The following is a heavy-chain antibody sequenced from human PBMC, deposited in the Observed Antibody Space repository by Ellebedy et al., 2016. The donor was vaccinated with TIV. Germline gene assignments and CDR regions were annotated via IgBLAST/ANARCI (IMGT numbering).Heavy chain of an antibody. Sequence: GGSLRLXXAASGFTFSSYGMHWVRQAPGKGLEWVAVISYDGSNKYYADSVKGRFTISRDNSKNTLYLQMNSLRAEDTAVYYCAKETSPPVLWFGVRAFDIWGQGTMVTVSS. CDR1: GFTFSSYG. J-gene: IGHJ3*02. V-gene: IGHV3-30*18. CDR2: ISYDGSNK. CDR3: AKETSPPVLWFGVRAFDI. D-gene: IGHD3-10*01.